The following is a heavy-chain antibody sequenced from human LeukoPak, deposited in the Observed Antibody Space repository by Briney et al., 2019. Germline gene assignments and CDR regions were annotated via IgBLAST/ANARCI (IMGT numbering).Heavy chain of an antibody. D-gene: IGHD4-17*01. V-gene: IGHV1-2*02. CDR3: ARELNTVTSFDY. CDR1: GYTFTGYY. Sequence: ASVKVSCKASGYTFTGYYMHWVRPAPGQGLEWMGWINPNSGGTNYAQKFQGRVTMTRDTSISTAYMELSRLRSDDTAVYYCARELNTVTSFDYWGQGTLVTVSS. J-gene: IGHJ4*02. CDR2: INPNSGGT.